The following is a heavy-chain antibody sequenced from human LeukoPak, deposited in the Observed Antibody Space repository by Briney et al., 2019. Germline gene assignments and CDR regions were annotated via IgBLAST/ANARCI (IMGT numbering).Heavy chain of an antibody. CDR2: IYSTGTT. CDR3: ARDRPDTTSPTTVGRFDP. Sequence: PSQTLSLTCSVSGHSISSGGYYWHWIRQHPEKGLEWIGYIYSTGTTYYNPSLTSRLTISLDTSKNQFSLKVTSVTAADTAVYFCARDRPDTTSPTTVGRFDPWGQGTLVTVSS. D-gene: IGHD1-26*01. CDR1: GHSISSGGYY. V-gene: IGHV4-31*03. J-gene: IGHJ5*02.